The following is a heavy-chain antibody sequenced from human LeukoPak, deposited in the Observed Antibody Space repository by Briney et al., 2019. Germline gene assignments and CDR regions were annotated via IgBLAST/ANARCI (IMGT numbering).Heavy chain of an antibody. V-gene: IGHV3-7*01. J-gene: IGHJ3*02. D-gene: IGHD2-15*01. CDR3: ARDRIVVVVALDAFDI. CDR1: GSTFSSYW. CDR2: IKQDGSEK. Sequence: PGGSLRLSCAASGSTFSSYWMSWVRQAPGKGLEWVANIKQDGSEKYYVDSVKGRFTISRDNAKNSLYLQMNSLRAEDTAVYYCARDRIVVVVALDAFDIWGQGTMVTVSS.